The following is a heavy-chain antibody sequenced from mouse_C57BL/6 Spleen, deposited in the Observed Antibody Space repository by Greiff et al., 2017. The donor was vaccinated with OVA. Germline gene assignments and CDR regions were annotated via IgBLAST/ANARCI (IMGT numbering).Heavy chain of an antibody. CDR2: ISDGGSYT. D-gene: IGHD3-2*02. V-gene: IGHV5-4*01. CDR1: GFTFSSYA. CDR3: ARETAQATLFDY. J-gene: IGHJ2*01. Sequence: EVHLVESGGGLVKPGGSLKLSCAASGFTFSSYAMSWVRQTPEKRLEWVATISDGGSYTYYPDNVKGRFTISRDNAKNNLYLQMSHLKSEDTAMYYCARETAQATLFDYWGQGTTLTVSS.